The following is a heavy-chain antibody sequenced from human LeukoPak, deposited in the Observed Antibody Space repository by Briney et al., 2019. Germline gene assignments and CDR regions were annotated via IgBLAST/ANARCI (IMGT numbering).Heavy chain of an antibody. V-gene: IGHV4-4*07. CDR2: IYTSGST. D-gene: IGHD3-10*01. Sequence: SETLSLTCNVSGGSFSGYFWSWIRQPAGKGLEWIGRIYTSGSTNYNPSLKSRVIMSVDTSKNQFSLNLSSVTAADTAVYYCARVGGMVRGANIALMDVWGQGTTVTVSS. CDR1: GGSFSGYF. J-gene: IGHJ6*02. CDR3: ARVGGMVRGANIALMDV.